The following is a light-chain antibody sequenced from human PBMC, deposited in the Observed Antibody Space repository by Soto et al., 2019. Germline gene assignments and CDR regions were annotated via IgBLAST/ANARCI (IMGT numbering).Light chain of an antibody. J-gene: IGKJ2*01. CDR2: AAS. CDR1: QSIGSY. V-gene: IGKV1-39*01. Sequence: DIQMTQSPFSLSASVGDRVTITCRASQSIGSYLSWYQQKPGKAPNLLIYAASTLQSGVPSRFSGSGSGTVFTLTISSLQPEDFATYYCQQSYTTPYTFGQGTKLEIK. CDR3: QQSYTTPYT.